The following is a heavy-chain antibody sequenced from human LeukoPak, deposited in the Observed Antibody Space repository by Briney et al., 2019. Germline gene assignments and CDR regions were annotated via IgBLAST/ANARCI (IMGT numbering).Heavy chain of an antibody. CDR3: ARGIAVAGTRWFDP. D-gene: IGHD6-19*01. CDR1: GGSISSYY. Sequence: SETLSLTCTVSGGSISSYYWGWIRQPPGKGLEWIGYIYYSGSTNYNPSLKSRVTISVDTSKNQFSLKLSSVTAADTAVYYCARGIAVAGTRWFDPWGQGTLVTVSS. CDR2: IYYSGST. V-gene: IGHV4-59*01. J-gene: IGHJ5*02.